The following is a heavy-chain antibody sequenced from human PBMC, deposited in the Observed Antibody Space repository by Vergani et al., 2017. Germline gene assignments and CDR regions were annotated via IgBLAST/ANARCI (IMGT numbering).Heavy chain of an antibody. CDR3: AVRPRVNLVRGEIVTKRTFDY. CDR1: GESFSSFY. Sequence: QLQLQQWGAGVLKPSGTLSLTCAVFGESFSSFYWSWIRQPPGKGLEWIGEINNDGHTNYNPSLESLVTVSRDTAKNQFSLNLMSVTAADTAMYYCAVRPRVNLVRGEIVTKRTFDYWSQGSLVTVSS. D-gene: IGHD3-10*01. V-gene: IGHV4-34*02. J-gene: IGHJ4*02. CDR2: INNDGHT.